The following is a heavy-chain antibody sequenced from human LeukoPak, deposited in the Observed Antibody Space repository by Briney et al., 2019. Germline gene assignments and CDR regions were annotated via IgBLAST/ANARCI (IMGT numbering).Heavy chain of an antibody. CDR1: GGSISTDTYY. CDR3: ARTTRVRGSDAFDI. CDR2: MYTSGST. V-gene: IGHV4-61*02. J-gene: IGHJ3*02. Sequence: SETLSLTCSVSGGSISTDTYYWSWIRQPAGKGPEWIGRMYTSGSTTYNPSLKSRVTISVDTSKNQFSLKLSSVTAADTAVYYCARTTRVRGSDAFDIWGQGTMVTVSS. D-gene: IGHD1-1*01.